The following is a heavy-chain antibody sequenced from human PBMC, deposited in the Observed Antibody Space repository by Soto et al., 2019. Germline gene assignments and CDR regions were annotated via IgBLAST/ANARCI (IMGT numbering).Heavy chain of an antibody. J-gene: IGHJ4*02. CDR1: GFRFSDSA. Sequence: EVELVESRGGLVQPGGSLKLSCAASGFRFSDSAMHWVRQASGKGLEWVGRIRTKTNNYATAYAASVKDRFTIYRDDSKNTAYLQMNSLKTEDTAMYYCTRHGWELLGVDYWGQGTPVTVSS. D-gene: IGHD1-26*01. CDR2: IRTKTNNYAT. V-gene: IGHV3-73*02. CDR3: TRHGWELLGVDY.